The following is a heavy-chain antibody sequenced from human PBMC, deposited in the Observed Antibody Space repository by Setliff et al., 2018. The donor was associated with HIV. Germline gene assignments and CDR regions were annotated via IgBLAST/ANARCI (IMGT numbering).Heavy chain of an antibody. CDR2: IYYTGST. CDR1: GDSITRGGYY. J-gene: IGHJ4*02. D-gene: IGHD6-13*01. CDR3: ARRMAAGTFNY. V-gene: IGHV4-31*11. Sequence: LSLTCAVSGDSITRGGYYWSWIRQFAGKGLEWIGYIYYTGSTYFNPSLKSRVTLSIDTSKNQFSLKLSSVTAADTAMYYCARRMAAGTFNYWGQGTLVTVSS.